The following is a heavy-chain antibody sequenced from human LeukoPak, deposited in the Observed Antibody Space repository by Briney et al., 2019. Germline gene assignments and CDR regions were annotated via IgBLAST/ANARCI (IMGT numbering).Heavy chain of an antibody. V-gene: IGHV1-69*13. D-gene: IGHD3-10*01. CDR2: IIPMFGTA. J-gene: IGHJ4*02. CDR3: ARVDMVRGVIEKSDY. CDR1: GGTFSSYA. Sequence: GASVKVSCKASGGTFSSYAISWVRQAPGQGLEWMGGIIPMFGTAIYAQKFQGRVTITADESTNTAYMELSRLRSDDTAVYYCARVDMVRGVIEKSDYWGQGTLVTVSS.